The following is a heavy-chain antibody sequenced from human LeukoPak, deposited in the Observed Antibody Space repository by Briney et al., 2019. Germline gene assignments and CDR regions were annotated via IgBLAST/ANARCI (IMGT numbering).Heavy chain of an antibody. CDR1: GFTFSSSA. D-gene: IGHD6-13*01. CDR3: AKEVRWYFGY. CDR2: ISYDGSNK. J-gene: IGHJ4*02. V-gene: IGHV3-30*18. Sequence: PGGSLRLSCAASGFTFSSSAMSWVRQAPGKGLEWVAVISYDGSNKYYADSVKGRFTISRDNSKNTLYLQMNSLRAEDTAVYYCAKEVRWYFGYWGQGTLVTVSS.